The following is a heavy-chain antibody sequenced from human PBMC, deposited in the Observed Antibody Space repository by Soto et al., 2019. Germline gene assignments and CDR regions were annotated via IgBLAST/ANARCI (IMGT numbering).Heavy chain of an antibody. Sequence: QVQLQESGPGLVKPSGTLSLTCAVSGGSISSSHWWPWVRQSPGKGLEYIGEISHSGTSNSNPSLKSRVTLSVDKSKNHFSLTLTSVTAADTAVYYCARVVLTITRGAFDAWGQGTLAIVSS. CDR2: ISHSGTS. V-gene: IGHV4-4*02. J-gene: IGHJ3*01. CDR3: ARVVLTITRGAFDA. CDR1: GGSISSSHW. D-gene: IGHD3-9*01.